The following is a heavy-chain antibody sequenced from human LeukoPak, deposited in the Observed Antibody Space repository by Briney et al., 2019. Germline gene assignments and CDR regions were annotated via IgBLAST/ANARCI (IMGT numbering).Heavy chain of an antibody. J-gene: IGHJ5*02. V-gene: IGHV4-31*01. CDR2: IYSSGST. CDR1: VGSISSGGYY. D-gene: IGHD2-15*01. Sequence: PSETLSLTCTVSVGSISSGGYYWSWIRQHPGKGLEWIGYIYSSGSTYYNPSLKSLVTISVDTSKNKFSLKLSSVTAADTAVYYCARAPYCSGGSCYSGGWFDPWGQGTLVTVSS. CDR3: ARAPYCSGGSCYSGGWFDP.